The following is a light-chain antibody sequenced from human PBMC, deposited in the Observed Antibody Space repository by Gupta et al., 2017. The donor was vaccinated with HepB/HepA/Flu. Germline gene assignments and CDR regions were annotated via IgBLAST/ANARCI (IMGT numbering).Light chain of an antibody. Sequence: EIVMTQSPATLSVSPGERATLSCRASQSVSSNLAWYQRRPGQAPRLLIYDASTRATGIPARFSGSGSGTDVTLTISSLQSEDFAVYHCQQDSHLGTFGQGTKVEIK. J-gene: IGKJ1*01. CDR2: DAS. CDR1: QSVSSN. V-gene: IGKV3-15*01. CDR3: QQDSHLGT.